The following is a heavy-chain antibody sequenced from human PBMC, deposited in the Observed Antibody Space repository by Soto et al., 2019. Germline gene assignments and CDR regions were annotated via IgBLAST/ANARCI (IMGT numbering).Heavy chain of an antibody. V-gene: IGHV1-2*02. CDR3: ARDSSAMAEKNAFDI. CDR2: INPNSGGT. CDR1: GYTFTGYY. Sequence: ASVKVSCKASGYTFTGYYMHWVRQAPGQGLEWMGCINPNSGGTNYAQKFQGRVTMTRDTSISTAYMELSRLRSDDTAVYYCARDSSAMAEKNAFDIWGQGTMVTVSS. D-gene: IGHD5-18*01. J-gene: IGHJ3*02.